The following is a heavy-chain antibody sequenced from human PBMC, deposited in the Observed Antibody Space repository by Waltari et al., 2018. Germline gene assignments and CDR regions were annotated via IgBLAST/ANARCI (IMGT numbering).Heavy chain of an antibody. Sequence: QVQLQESGPGLVKPSETLSLTCSVSGGSIHSYYWSWLRQPPGKGLEWIGYVSDIGSTNYNPSLKSRVTISVDRSKNQFSLKVNSVTAADTAVYYCARPRSTYGNDAFDIWGQGTMVTVSS. CDR2: VSDIGST. J-gene: IGHJ3*02. D-gene: IGHD4-17*01. CDR1: GGSIHSYY. V-gene: IGHV4-59*12. CDR3: ARPRSTYGNDAFDI.